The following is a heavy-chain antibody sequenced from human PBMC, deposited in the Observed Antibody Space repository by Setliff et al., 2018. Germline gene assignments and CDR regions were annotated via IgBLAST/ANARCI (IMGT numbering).Heavy chain of an antibody. J-gene: IGHJ6*03. CDR1: GDSINSRTNY. CDR2: IYASWST. V-gene: IGHV4-61*09. D-gene: IGHD3-3*01. Sequence: SETLSLTCTVSGDSINSRTNYWSWIRQPAGKGPEWIGHIYASWSTNYKPSLKSRVTISLDTSKNQFSLKMTSVTAADTAVYYCARLSGFLYMDVWSKGTTVTVSS. CDR3: ARLSGFLYMDV.